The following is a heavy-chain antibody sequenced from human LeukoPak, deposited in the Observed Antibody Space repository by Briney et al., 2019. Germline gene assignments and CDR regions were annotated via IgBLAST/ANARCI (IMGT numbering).Heavy chain of an antibody. Sequence: SETLSLTCAVSGDSISSNNWWSWVRQPPGKGLEWIGEIYHSGSTNYNPSLKSRVTISVDKSKNQFSLKLSSVTAADTAVYYCARQGFVGDYYDSSGYLPYFDYWGQGTLVTVSS. D-gene: IGHD3-22*01. J-gene: IGHJ4*02. V-gene: IGHV4-4*02. CDR3: ARQGFVGDYYDSSGYLPYFDY. CDR2: IYHSGST. CDR1: GDSISSNNW.